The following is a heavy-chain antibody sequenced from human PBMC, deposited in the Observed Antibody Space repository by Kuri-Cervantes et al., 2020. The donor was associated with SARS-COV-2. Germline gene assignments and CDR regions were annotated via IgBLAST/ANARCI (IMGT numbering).Heavy chain of an antibody. Sequence: ASVKVSCKASGYTFTGYYMHWVRQAPGQGLEWMGWINPNSGGTNYAQKFQGWVTMTRDTSISTAYMELSRLRSDDPAVYYCARLSKYSSSFSYYYYGMDVWGQGTTVTVSS. J-gene: IGHJ6*02. D-gene: IGHD6-6*01. CDR3: ARLSKYSSSFSYYYYGMDV. CDR1: GYTFTGYY. V-gene: IGHV1-2*04. CDR2: INPNSGGT.